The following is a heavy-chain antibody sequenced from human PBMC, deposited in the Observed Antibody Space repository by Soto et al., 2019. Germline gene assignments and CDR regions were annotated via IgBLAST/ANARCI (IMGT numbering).Heavy chain of an antibody. D-gene: IGHD3-9*01. V-gene: IGHV4-61*01. Sequence: QVQLQESGPGLVKPSETLSLTCTVSGGSVSSGSYYWSWIRQPPGKGLEWIGYIYYSGSTNYNPSLMSRVTISVDTSKNQFSLKLSAVTAADTAVYYCARVNTAYDILTGYYYYFDYWGQGTLVTVSS. CDR2: IYYSGST. J-gene: IGHJ4*02. CDR1: GGSVSSGSYY. CDR3: ARVNTAYDILTGYYYYFDY.